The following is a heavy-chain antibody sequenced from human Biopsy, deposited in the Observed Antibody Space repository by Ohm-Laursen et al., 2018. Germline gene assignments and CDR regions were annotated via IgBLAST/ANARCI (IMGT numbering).Heavy chain of an antibody. CDR3: ARYYDTSGYYYVS. J-gene: IGHJ5*02. CDR1: GDSVTKYY. V-gene: IGHV4-31*03. CDR2: IFYSANT. Sequence: SQTLSLTCSVSGDSVTKYYWSWIRHHPGKGLEWIGNIFYSANTYYNPSLKSRVTISVDTSKNQFSLKLSSVTAADTAVYYCARYYDTSGYYYVSWGQGTLVTVSS. D-gene: IGHD3-22*01.